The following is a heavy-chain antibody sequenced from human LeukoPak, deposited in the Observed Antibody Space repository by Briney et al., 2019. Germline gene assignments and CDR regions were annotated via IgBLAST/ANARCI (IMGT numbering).Heavy chain of an antibody. Sequence: ASVKVSCKTSGYTFTKYLIHWVRQAPGQGLEWVGTINPNGDATNYAPRLQGRLALTQDTSTSTVYMELRGLTPDDTAVYYCARPLFCAFDNCGYWLDPWGPGTLVTVSS. D-gene: IGHD1-20*01. CDR1: GYTFTKYL. J-gene: IGHJ5*02. CDR2: INPNGDAT. V-gene: IGHV1-46*01. CDR3: ARPLFCAFDNCGYWLDP.